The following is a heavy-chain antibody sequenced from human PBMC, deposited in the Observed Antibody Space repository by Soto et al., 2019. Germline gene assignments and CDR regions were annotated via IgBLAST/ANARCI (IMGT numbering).Heavy chain of an antibody. CDR2: IFHSGST. J-gene: IGHJ4*02. D-gene: IGHD1-26*01. Sequence: QVQLQESGPGLVKPSGTLSLTCAVSGGSIRSNNWWSWVRQPPGKGLEWIGEIFHSGSTYYNPSLKPRVTISVDKSKNQLSLKLSSVPAADTAVYYCARVYSGSYSDYWGQGTLVTVSS. CDR3: ARVYSGSYSDY. CDR1: GGSIRSNNW. V-gene: IGHV4-4*02.